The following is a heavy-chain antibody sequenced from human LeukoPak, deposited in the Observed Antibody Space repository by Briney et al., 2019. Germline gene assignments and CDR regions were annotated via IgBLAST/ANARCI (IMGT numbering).Heavy chain of an antibody. J-gene: IGHJ4*02. Sequence: SETLSLTCAVYGGSFSGYYWSWIRQPSGKGLEWIGEINHSGSTNYNPSLKSRVTISVDTSKNQFSLKLSSVTAADTAVYYCANRQRVDYWGQGTLVTVSS. D-gene: IGHD3-16*02. V-gene: IGHV4-34*01. CDR3: ANRQRVDY. CDR2: INHSGST. CDR1: GGSFSGYY.